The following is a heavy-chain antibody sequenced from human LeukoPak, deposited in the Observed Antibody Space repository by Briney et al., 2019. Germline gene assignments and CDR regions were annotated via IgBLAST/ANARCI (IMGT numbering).Heavy chain of an antibody. CDR2: IYHSGST. J-gene: IGHJ4*02. Sequence: SGTLSLTCAVSGGSISSSNWWSWVCQPPGKGLEWIGEIYHSGSTNYNPSLKSRVTISVDKSKNQFSLKLSSVTAADTAVYYCARSYGDYGLGYYYFDYWGQGTLVTVSS. CDR1: GGSISSSNW. CDR3: ARSYGDYGLGYYYFDY. D-gene: IGHD4-17*01. V-gene: IGHV4-4*02.